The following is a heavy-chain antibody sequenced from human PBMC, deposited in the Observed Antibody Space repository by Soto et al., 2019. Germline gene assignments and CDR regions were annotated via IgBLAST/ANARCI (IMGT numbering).Heavy chain of an antibody. D-gene: IGHD6-6*01. J-gene: IGHJ6*02. CDR3: ARGPLREEAARGWDGMDV. CDR1: VVSFSGYY. Sequence: SETLSLTCAVYVVSFSGYYWSWIRQPPGKGLEWIGEINHSGSTNYNPSLKSRVTISVDTSKNQFSLKLSSVTAADTAVYYCARGPLREEAARGWDGMDVWGQGTTVTVSS. CDR2: INHSGST. V-gene: IGHV4-34*01.